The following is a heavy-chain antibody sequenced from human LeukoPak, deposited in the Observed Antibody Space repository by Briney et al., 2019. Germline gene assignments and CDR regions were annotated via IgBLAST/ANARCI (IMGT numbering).Heavy chain of an antibody. Sequence: GGSLRLSCTASGFTFSSYWMIWVRQAPGKGLEWVANIKQDGSESYYVDSVKGRFTVSRDNAKNSLYLQMNSLRAEDTAVYYCARGGRTMNDYWGQGSLVTVSS. D-gene: IGHD1/OR15-1a*01. V-gene: IGHV3-7*01. CDR1: GFTFSSYW. CDR2: IKQDGSES. J-gene: IGHJ4*02. CDR3: ARGGRTMNDY.